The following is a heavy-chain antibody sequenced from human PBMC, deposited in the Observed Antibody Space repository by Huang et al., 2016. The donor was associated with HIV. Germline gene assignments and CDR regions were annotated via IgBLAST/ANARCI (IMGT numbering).Heavy chain of an antibody. Sequence: EVQLVESGGGLVQPGGSLRLSCAASCFDFSSYWMMWLRQVPGKGLEWVASIREDSGQKDYLDSVKGRFIISRDNPKKSLYLQMNNLRAEDAAVYYCARDPFIKAFDIWGQGTLVTVSS. CDR2: IREDSGQK. J-gene: IGHJ3*02. CDR1: CFDFSSYW. V-gene: IGHV3-7*01. CDR3: ARDPFIKAFDI.